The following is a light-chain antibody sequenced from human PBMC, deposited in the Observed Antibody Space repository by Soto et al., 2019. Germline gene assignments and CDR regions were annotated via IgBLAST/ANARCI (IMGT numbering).Light chain of an antibody. V-gene: IGKV3-11*01. CDR1: QSVSSY. Sequence: EIVLTHSQATLSFSPFEGANLXFRASQSVSSYLAWYQQKPGQAPRLLIYDASNRATGIPARFSGSGSGTDFTLTISSLEPEDFAVYYCQQRSNWPLFGGGTKV. CDR3: QQRSNWPL. J-gene: IGKJ4*01. CDR2: DAS.